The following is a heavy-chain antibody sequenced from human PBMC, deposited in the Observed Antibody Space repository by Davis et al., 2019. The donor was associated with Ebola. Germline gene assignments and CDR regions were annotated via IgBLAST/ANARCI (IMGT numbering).Heavy chain of an antibody. CDR3: ATQGGYSNGGHFGF. CDR2: VSFDGSNK. Sequence: GESLKISCVVSGFTLRNSAMVWVRQAPGKGLEWVASVSFDGSNKFYADSVNGRFTISRDDPKDTLYLQMSSLRVDDTAVYYCATQGGYSNGGHFGFWGRGTLVTVSS. J-gene: IGHJ4*02. V-gene: IGHV3-30*04. CDR1: GFTLRNSA. D-gene: IGHD4-11*01.